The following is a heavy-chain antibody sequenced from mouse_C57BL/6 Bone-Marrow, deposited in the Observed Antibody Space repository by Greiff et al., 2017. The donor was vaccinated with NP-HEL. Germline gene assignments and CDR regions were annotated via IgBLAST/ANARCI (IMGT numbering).Heavy chain of an antibody. CDR3: ARGSSYGAY. Sequence: VQLQQSGPGLVKPSQSLSLTCSVTGYSITSGYYWNWIRQFPGNKLEWMGYISYDGSNNYNPSLKNRISITRDTSKNQFFLKLNSVTTEDTATYDCARGSSYGAYWGQGTLVTVSA. V-gene: IGHV3-6*01. D-gene: IGHD1-1*01. CDR1: GYSITSGYY. J-gene: IGHJ3*01. CDR2: ISYDGSN.